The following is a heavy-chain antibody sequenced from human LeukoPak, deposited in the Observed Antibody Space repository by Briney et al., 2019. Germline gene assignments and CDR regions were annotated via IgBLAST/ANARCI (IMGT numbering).Heavy chain of an antibody. V-gene: IGHV1-2*02. D-gene: IGHD3-10*01. Sequence: ASVKISCKASGYTFTDYYMHWVRQAPGQGLEWMGWISPRSGDTSYAQKFQGRVTMTRDTSINTVDMDLSGLTSDDTAVFYCARGREIHGGSDTKLDDYWGQGTLVTVSS. J-gene: IGHJ4*02. CDR1: GYTFTDYY. CDR2: ISPRSGDT. CDR3: ARGREIHGGSDTKLDDY.